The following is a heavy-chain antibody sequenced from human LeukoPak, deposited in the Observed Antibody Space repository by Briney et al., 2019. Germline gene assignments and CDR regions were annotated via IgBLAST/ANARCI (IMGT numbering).Heavy chain of an antibody. Sequence: GGSLRLSCAASGFTFSSHGMNWVRQAPGKGLEWVAATVGGRPDTYHAESVKGRFTVSRDDSRDTLFLQMNRLSVDDTAIYYCTKAPLRSCSGAFCYPFDYWGQGTLVTVSS. V-gene: IGHV3-23*01. CDR3: TKAPLRSCSGAFCYPFDY. CDR1: GFTFSSHG. CDR2: TVGGRPDT. D-gene: IGHD2-8*02. J-gene: IGHJ4*02.